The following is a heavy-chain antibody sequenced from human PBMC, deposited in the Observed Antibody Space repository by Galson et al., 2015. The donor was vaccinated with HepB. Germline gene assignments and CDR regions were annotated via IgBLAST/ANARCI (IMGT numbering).Heavy chain of an antibody. CDR1: GFTFSSYW. V-gene: IGHV3-7*03. Sequence: SLRLSCAASGFTFSSYWMTWVRQAPGKGLKWVANIKQDGSEKYYVDSVKGRSTISRDNAKNSLYLQMNSLRTEDTAVYFCARDSRYSSVWSPRPLDYWGQGTLVTVSS. D-gene: IGHD6-19*01. CDR2: IKQDGSEK. J-gene: IGHJ4*02. CDR3: ARDSRYSSVWSPRPLDY.